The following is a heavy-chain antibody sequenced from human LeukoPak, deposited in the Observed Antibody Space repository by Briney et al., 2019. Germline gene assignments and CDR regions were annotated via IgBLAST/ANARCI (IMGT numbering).Heavy chain of an antibody. CDR2: IYHSGST. CDR1: GYSISSGYY. Sequence: SETLSLTCTVSGYSISSGYYWGWIRQPPGKGLEWIGSIYHSGSTYYNPSLKSRVTISVDTSKNQFSLKLSSVTAADTAVYYCAREGRRLQSVDAFDIWGQGTMVTVSS. D-gene: IGHD5-24*01. J-gene: IGHJ3*02. CDR3: AREGRRLQSVDAFDI. V-gene: IGHV4-38-2*02.